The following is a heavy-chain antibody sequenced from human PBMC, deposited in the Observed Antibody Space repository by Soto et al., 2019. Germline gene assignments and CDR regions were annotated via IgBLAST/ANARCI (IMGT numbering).Heavy chain of an antibody. Sequence: SETLSLTCPVSGGLISSYYWRWIRQPPGKGLGWVGYIYYSGSTNYNPSLKSRVTISVDTSKNQFSLKLSSVTAADTAVYYCARDGSPAYYDFWSGYWTPVDYYYGMDVWGQGTTVT. CDR3: ARDGSPAYYDFWSGYWTPVDYYYGMDV. V-gene: IGHV4-59*01. D-gene: IGHD3-3*01. CDR1: GGLISSYY. J-gene: IGHJ6*02. CDR2: IYYSGST.